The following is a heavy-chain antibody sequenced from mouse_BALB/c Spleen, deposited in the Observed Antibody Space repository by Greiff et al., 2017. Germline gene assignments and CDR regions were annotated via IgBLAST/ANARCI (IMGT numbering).Heavy chain of an antibody. D-gene: IGHD1-1*01. CDR1: GYSITSDYA. CDR3: ASLRTNRYAMDY. V-gene: IGHV3-2*02. CDR2: ISYSGST. Sequence: DVQLVESGPGLVKPSQSLSLTCTVTGYSITSDYAWNWIRQFPGNKLEWMGYISYSGSTSYNPSLKSRISITRDTSKNQFFLQLNSVTTEDTATYYCASLRTNRYAMDYWGQGTSVTVSS. J-gene: IGHJ4*01.